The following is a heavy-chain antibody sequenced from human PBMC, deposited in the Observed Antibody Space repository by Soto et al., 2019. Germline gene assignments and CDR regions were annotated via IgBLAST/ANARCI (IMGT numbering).Heavy chain of an antibody. V-gene: IGHV4-34*01. D-gene: IGHD6-13*01. CDR3: ARVGYSSSWYRRGAFDI. CDR2: INHSGST. J-gene: IGHJ3*02. CDR1: GGSFSGYY. Sequence: QVQLQQWGAGLLKPSETLSLTCAVYGGSFSGYYWSWIRQPPRKGLEWMGEINHSGSTNYNPSLKSRVTISVDTFKNQFSLKLTSVTAADTAVYYCARVGYSSSWYRRGAFDIWGQGTMVTVSS.